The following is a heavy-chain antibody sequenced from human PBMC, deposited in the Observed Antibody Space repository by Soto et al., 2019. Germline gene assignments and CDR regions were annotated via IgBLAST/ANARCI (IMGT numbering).Heavy chain of an antibody. CDR1: GGSISSGGYY. CDR3: ARGGVDSSSWSRIGTSFDY. D-gene: IGHD6-13*01. J-gene: IGHJ4*02. CDR2: IYYSGST. Sequence: SETLSLTCTVSGGSISSGGYYWSWIRQHPGKGLEWIGYIYYSGSTYYNPSLKSRVTISVDTSKNQFSLKLSSVTAADTAVYYCARGGVDSSSWSRIGTSFDYWGQGTLVTVSS. V-gene: IGHV4-31*03.